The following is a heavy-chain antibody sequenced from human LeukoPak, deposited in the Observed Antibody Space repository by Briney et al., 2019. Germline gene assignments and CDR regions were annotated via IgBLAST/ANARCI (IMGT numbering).Heavy chain of an antibody. D-gene: IGHD2-15*01. V-gene: IGHV3-74*01. CDR3: ARDSAWGGDIVVVVAAAFDY. Sequence: PGGSLRLSCAASGFTFSSYWMHWVRQAPGKGLVWVSRINSDGSSTSYADSVKGRFTISRDNAKNTLYLQMNSLRAEDTAVYYCARDSAWGGDIVVVVAAAFDYWGQGTLVTVSS. CDR1: GFTFSSYW. J-gene: IGHJ4*02. CDR2: INSDGSST.